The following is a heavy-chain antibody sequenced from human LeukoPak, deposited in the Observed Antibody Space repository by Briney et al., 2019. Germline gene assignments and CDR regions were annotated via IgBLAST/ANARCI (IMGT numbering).Heavy chain of an antibody. Sequence: PSGSLSLTCAVSGGSISSSNWWSWVRQPPGKGLEWIGEIYHSGSTNYNPSLKSRVTISVDKSKNQFSLKLSSVTAADTAVYYCARHLVGATSYAFDIWGQGTMVTVSS. CDR1: GGSISSSNW. V-gene: IGHV4-4*02. CDR2: IYHSGST. D-gene: IGHD1-26*01. J-gene: IGHJ3*02. CDR3: ARHLVGATSYAFDI.